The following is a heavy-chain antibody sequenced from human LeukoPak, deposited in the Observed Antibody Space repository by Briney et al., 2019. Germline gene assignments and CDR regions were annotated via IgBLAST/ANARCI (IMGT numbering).Heavy chain of an antibody. J-gene: IGHJ4*02. CDR2: IYYSGST. CDR3: VRDGGYYGSESYSGFDY. CDR1: GGSISTYY. Sequence: SETLSLTCTVSGGSISTYYWSLIRQPPGKGLEWIGYIYYSGSTNYNPSLKSRVTISVDTSKNQFSLKLNSVTAADTAVYYCVRDGGYYGSESYSGFDYWGQGTLVTVSS. D-gene: IGHD3-10*01. V-gene: IGHV4-59*01.